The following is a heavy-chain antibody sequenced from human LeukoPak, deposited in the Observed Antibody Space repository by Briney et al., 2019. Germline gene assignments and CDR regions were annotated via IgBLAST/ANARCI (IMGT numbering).Heavy chain of an antibody. J-gene: IGHJ3*02. Sequence: GGSLRLSCAASGFTFSSYGMHWVRQAPGKGLEWMAFIRYDGSNKYYADSVKGRFTISRDNSKNTLYLQMNSLRAEDTAVYYCAKVSPGYYDSSGTDAFDIWGQGTMVTVSS. D-gene: IGHD3-22*01. CDR2: IRYDGSNK. CDR3: AKVSPGYYDSSGTDAFDI. V-gene: IGHV3-30*02. CDR1: GFTFSSYG.